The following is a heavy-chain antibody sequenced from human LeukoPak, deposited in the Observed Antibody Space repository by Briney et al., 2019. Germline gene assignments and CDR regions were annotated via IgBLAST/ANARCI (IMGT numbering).Heavy chain of an antibody. J-gene: IGHJ4*02. CDR2: INPNSGGT. CDR3: ARDRTRTGYSSGWYHDY. D-gene: IGHD6-19*01. Sequence: ASVKVSCKASGYTFTGYYMHWVRQAPGQGLEWVGWINPNSGGTNYAQKFQGRVTMTRDTSISTAYMELSRLRSDDTAVYYCARDRTRTGYSSGWYHDYWGQGTLVTVSS. CDR1: GYTFTGYY. V-gene: IGHV1-2*02.